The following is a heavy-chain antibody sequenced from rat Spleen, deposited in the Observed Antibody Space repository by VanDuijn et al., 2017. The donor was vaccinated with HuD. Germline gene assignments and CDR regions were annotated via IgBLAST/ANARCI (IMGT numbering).Heavy chain of an antibody. Sequence: QVQLKESGPGLMQPSETLSLTCTVSGFSLTSYHVSWVRQPPGKGLEWMGVIWTGGSTAYNSPLKSRLTITRDTSKNQVFLKMNSLQTDDTGTYYCTRDRAYYFDYWGQGVMVTVSS. V-gene: IGHV2-43*01. CDR1: GFSLTSYH. CDR2: IWTGGST. J-gene: IGHJ2*01. CDR3: TRDRAYYFDY.